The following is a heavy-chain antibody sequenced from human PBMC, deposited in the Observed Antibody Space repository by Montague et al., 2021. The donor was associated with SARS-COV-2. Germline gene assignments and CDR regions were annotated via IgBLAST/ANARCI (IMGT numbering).Heavy chain of an antibody. J-gene: IGHJ4*02. Sequence: SLRLSCAASGLTFRSYWMNWVRQAPGNGLEWVAHIKQDGSEKNYVDSVKGRFTISRDNAKNSMYLQMNSLRAEDTALYYCVGGSGWLFDYWGQGTLVTVSS. CDR1: GLTFRSYW. D-gene: IGHD6-19*01. CDR2: IKQDGSEK. CDR3: VGGSGWLFDY. V-gene: IGHV3-7*04.